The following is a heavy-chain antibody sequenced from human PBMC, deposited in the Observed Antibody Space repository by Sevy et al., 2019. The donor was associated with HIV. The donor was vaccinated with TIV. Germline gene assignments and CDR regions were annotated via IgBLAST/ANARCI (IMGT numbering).Heavy chain of an antibody. V-gene: IGHV4-59*01. Sequence: SETLSLACTVSGGSISSYYWSWIRLPPGKGLEWIGYLYYSGSTNDNPSLKSRVTISVDTSKNQFSLKLSSVTAADTAVYYCAREGYITMVRGVIITGAFDIWGQGTMVTVSS. CDR1: GGSISSYY. J-gene: IGHJ3*02. CDR3: AREGYITMVRGVIITGAFDI. D-gene: IGHD3-10*01. CDR2: LYYSGST.